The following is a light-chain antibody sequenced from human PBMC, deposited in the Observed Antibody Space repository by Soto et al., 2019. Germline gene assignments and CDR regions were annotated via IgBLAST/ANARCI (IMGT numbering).Light chain of an antibody. Sequence: QSVLTQPPSASGTPGQRVTISCSGSSSNIGSNTVNWYQQLPGTAPKLLIYSNNQRPSGVPDRFSGSKSGTSASLAISGLQSEDEADYYCSSYTGSSTLEVVFGGGTKLTVL. CDR3: SSYTGSSTLEVV. CDR2: SNN. CDR1: SSNIGSNT. V-gene: IGLV1-44*01. J-gene: IGLJ2*01.